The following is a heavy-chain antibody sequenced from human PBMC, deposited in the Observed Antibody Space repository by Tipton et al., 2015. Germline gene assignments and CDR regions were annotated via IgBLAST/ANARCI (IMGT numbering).Heavy chain of an antibody. D-gene: IGHD3/OR15-3a*01. Sequence: TLSLTCTVSGGSFSSGVHSWNWVRQPPGKGLEWLGNIYDSGRTSFNPSLKSRVTISVDRSRGQYFLRLTSVTAADSAAYFCARGGLDGFQVWGQGTPVTVSS. CDR1: GGSFSSGVHS. CDR3: ARGGLDGFQV. J-gene: IGHJ1*01. CDR2: IYDSGRT. V-gene: IGHV4-30-2*01.